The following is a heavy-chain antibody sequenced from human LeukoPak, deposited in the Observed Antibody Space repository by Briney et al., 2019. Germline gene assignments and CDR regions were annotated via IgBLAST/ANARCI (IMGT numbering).Heavy chain of an antibody. Sequence: ASVKVSCKASGYTFSGYYMHWVRQAPGQGLEWMGWINPNSGGTNYAQKFQGRVTMTRDTSISTAYMELSRLRSDDTAVYYCARVDYYVSGSYDSWGQGTLVTVSS. CDR1: GYTFSGYY. CDR3: ARVDYYVSGSYDS. CDR2: INPNSGGT. V-gene: IGHV1-2*02. D-gene: IGHD3-10*01. J-gene: IGHJ4*02.